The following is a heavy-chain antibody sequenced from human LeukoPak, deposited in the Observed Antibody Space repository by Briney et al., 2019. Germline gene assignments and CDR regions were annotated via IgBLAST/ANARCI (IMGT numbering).Heavy chain of an antibody. CDR1: GFTFSSYE. D-gene: IGHD3-10*02. CDR2: ISSSGSTI. CDR3: AELGITMIGGV. Sequence: GGSLRLSCAASGFTFSSYEMNWVRQAPGKGLEWVSYISSSGSTIYYADSVKGRFTISRDNAENSLYLQMNSLRAEDTAVYYCAELGITMIGGVWGKGTAVTISS. V-gene: IGHV3-48*03. J-gene: IGHJ6*04.